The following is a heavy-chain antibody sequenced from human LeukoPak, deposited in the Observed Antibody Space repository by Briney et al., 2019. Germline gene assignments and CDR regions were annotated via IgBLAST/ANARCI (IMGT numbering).Heavy chain of an antibody. V-gene: IGHV1-18*01. J-gene: IGHJ5*02. CDR1: GYSFGIFG. D-gene: IGHD2-2*01. CDR2: ISANNGNT. Sequence: GASVKVSCKASGYSFGIFGISWVRQARGQGLEWMGWISANNGNTKYAQNLQGRVTMTTDTSTSTAYMELRSLRSDDTAVYYCARVGVVVPAAWFDPWGQGTLVTVSS. CDR3: ARVGVVVPAAWFDP.